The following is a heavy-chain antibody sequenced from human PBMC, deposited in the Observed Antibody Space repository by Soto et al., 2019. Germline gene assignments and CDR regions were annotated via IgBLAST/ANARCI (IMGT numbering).Heavy chain of an antibody. CDR3: ARGGADHYNYGMDV. Sequence: QLSESGGGLVQPWGSLTLSCAASGFTLPTYAMTWVRQPPGKGLEWVSSMNGAATSTSYADSVKGRFTTSGDTSKNPVYLQMNALRPEDTAVYYCARGGADHYNYGMDVWGQGTTVVVSS. J-gene: IGHJ6*02. CDR2: MNGAATST. CDR1: GFTLPTYA. D-gene: IGHD3-10*01. V-gene: IGHV3-23*05.